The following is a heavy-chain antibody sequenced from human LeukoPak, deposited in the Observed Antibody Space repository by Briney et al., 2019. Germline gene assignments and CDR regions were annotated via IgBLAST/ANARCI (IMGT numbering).Heavy chain of an antibody. CDR2: IHSSGST. J-gene: IGHJ4*02. Sequence: TSSDTLSLTCTVSDGSISNYCSGWVRQPAGKGLELIVRIHSSGSTNYNPSLESRVTMSVDTSKNQFSLMLRYVTAADTAVYYCARDASYYYGSGSPRHFDYWGQGTLVTVSS. CDR3: ARDASYYYGSGSPRHFDY. V-gene: IGHV4-4*07. D-gene: IGHD3-10*01. CDR1: DGSISNYC.